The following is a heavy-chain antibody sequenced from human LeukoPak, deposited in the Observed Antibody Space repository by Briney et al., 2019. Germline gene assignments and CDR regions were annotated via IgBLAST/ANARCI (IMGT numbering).Heavy chain of an antibody. D-gene: IGHD3-16*01. CDR2: INSDGSST. Sequence: GGSLRLSCAASGFTFSSYWMHWVRQSPGKGLEWVSRINSDGSSTSYADSVKGRFTISRDNAKNTLYLQMNSLSAEDTAVYYCASLGTDWGQGTLVTVSS. CDR1: GFTFSSYW. J-gene: IGHJ4*02. V-gene: IGHV3-74*01. CDR3: ASLGTD.